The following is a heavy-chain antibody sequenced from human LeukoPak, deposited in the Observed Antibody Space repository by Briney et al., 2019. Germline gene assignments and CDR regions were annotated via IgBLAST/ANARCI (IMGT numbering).Heavy chain of an antibody. D-gene: IGHD6-19*01. V-gene: IGHV4-39*01. Sequence: RSSETLSLTCTVSGGSISSSSYYWGWIRQPPGKGLEWIGSMYCSGSTYYNPSLKSRVTISVDTSKNQFSLKLSSVTAADTAVYYCASPLVEELAVANDYYYMDVWGKGTTVTVSS. CDR3: ASPLVEELAVANDYYYMDV. CDR1: GGSISSSSYY. CDR2: MYCSGST. J-gene: IGHJ6*03.